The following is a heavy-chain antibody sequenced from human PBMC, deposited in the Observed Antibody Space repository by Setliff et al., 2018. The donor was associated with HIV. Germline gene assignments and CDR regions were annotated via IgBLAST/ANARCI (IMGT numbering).Heavy chain of an antibody. CDR1: GGSFGDYH. J-gene: IGHJ5*02. V-gene: IGHV4-4*07. D-gene: IGHD3-10*01. CDR3: ARDRHYSGLGSYGP. Sequence: SETLSLTCTLSGGSFGDYHWSWIRQPAGRGLEWIGRIFRSGTTDYTFSLKSRVTISIDTSRNQFSLRLTSATAEDTAVYYCARDRHYSGLGSYGPWGPGTLVTVSS. CDR2: IFRSGTT.